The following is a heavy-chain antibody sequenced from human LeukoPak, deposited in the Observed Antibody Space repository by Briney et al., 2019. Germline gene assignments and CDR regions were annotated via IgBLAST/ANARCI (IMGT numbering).Heavy chain of an antibody. CDR3: AEGDAFDI. Sequence: GGSLRLSCAASGFTFSTYSMHWVRQAPGRGLEWVAVISDNGKIKWTADSVKGRFTISRDNSKNTLYLQMNSLRADDTAVYYCAEGDAFDIWGQGTMVTVSS. CDR1: GFTFSTYS. CDR2: ISDNGKIK. J-gene: IGHJ3*02. V-gene: IGHV3-30*18.